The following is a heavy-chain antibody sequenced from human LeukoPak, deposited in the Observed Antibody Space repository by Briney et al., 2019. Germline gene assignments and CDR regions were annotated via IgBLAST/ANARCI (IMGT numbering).Heavy chain of an antibody. D-gene: IGHD3-9*01. V-gene: IGHV3-7*01. Sequence: GGSLRLSCAASGFTFSSYWMSWVRQAPGKGLEWVANIKQDGREKYYVDSVKGRFTFSRDNAKNSLYLQMNSLRAEDTAVYYCARVEDYDILTGFDYWGQGTLVTVSS. CDR1: GFTFSSYW. CDR2: IKQDGREK. CDR3: ARVEDYDILTGFDY. J-gene: IGHJ4*02.